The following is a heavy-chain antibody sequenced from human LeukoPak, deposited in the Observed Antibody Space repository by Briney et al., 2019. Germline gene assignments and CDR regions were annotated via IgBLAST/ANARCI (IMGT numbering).Heavy chain of an antibody. D-gene: IGHD3-9*01. CDR2: ISGYNGNT. V-gene: IGHV1-18*01. CDR3: ARGPYYDILTGFYYYYMDV. J-gene: IGHJ6*03. CDR1: GYTFTTYN. Sequence: ASVKVSCKASGYTFTTYNINWVRQAPGQGLEWMGWISGYNGNTNYAQKLQGRVTMTTDTSTSTAYMELRSLRSDDTAVYYCARGPYYDILTGFYYYYMDVWGKGTTVTISS.